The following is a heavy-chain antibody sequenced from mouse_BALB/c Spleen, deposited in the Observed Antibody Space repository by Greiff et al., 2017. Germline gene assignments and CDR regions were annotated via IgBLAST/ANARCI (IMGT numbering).Heavy chain of an antibody. CDR1: GFTFSDYY. Sequence: EVKVEESGGGLVKPGGSLKLSCAASGFTFSDYYMYWVRQTPEKRLEWVATISDGGSYTYYPDSVKGRFTISRDNAKNNLYLQMSSLKSEDTAMYYCARDDGNYYFDYWGQGTTLTVSS. J-gene: IGHJ2*01. V-gene: IGHV5-4*02. CDR3: ARDDGNYYFDY. CDR2: ISDGGSYT. D-gene: IGHD2-1*01.